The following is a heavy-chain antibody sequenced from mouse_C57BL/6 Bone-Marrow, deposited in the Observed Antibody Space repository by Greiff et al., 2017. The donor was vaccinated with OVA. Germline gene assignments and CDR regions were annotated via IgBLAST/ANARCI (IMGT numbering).Heavy chain of an antibody. V-gene: IGHV5-6*02. CDR2: IGSGGSYT. Sequence: EVNVVESGGDLVKPGGSLKLSCAASGFTFSSYGMSWVRQTPDKRLEWVATIGSGGSYTYYPDSVKGRFTISRDNAKNTLYLQMSSLKSEDTAMYYCARRDGYRFAYWGQGTLVTVSA. CDR3: ARRDGYRFAY. D-gene: IGHD2-3*01. CDR1: GFTFSSYG. J-gene: IGHJ3*01.